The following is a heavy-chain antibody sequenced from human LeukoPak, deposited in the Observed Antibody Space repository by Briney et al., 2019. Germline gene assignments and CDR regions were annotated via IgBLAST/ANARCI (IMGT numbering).Heavy chain of an antibody. V-gene: IGHV3-30*02. D-gene: IGHD4-17*01. CDR1: GFTVSSNY. CDR3: AKDKTVSSYYFYYYMDV. Sequence: GGSLRLSCAASGFTVSSNYMSWVRQAPGKGLEWVAFIQNDGSNKYYADSVKGRFTISRDNSKKTLYLQTNSLRPEDTAVYYCAKDKTVSSYYFYYYMDVWGKGTTVTVAS. CDR2: IQNDGSNK. J-gene: IGHJ6*03.